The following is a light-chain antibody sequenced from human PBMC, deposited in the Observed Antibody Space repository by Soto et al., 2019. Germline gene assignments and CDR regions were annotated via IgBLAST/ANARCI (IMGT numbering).Light chain of an antibody. Sequence: QSVLTQPPSVSAAPGQKVTISCSGSSSNIGNNDVMWYQQLPGTAPKLLIYDNNKRPSGIPDRFSGSKSGTSATLGITGLQTGDEADYYCGTWASSLNTYVFGTGTKVTVL. V-gene: IGLV1-51*01. CDR1: SSNIGNND. CDR2: DNN. CDR3: GTWASSLNTYV. J-gene: IGLJ1*01.